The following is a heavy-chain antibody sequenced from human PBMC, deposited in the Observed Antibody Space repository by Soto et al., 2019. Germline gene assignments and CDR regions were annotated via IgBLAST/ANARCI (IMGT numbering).Heavy chain of an antibody. Sequence: QVQLVQSGAEVKKPGASVKVSCKASGYTFTSYDINWVRQATGQGLEWMGWMNPNSGNTGYAQKCQGRVTMTRNPSIGTADMELSSLRSEDTAVYYCARGAGYCSGGSCYRNFDYWGQGTLVTVSS. CDR3: ARGAGYCSGGSCYRNFDY. D-gene: IGHD2-15*01. CDR2: MNPNSGNT. J-gene: IGHJ4*02. CDR1: GYTFTSYD. V-gene: IGHV1-8*01.